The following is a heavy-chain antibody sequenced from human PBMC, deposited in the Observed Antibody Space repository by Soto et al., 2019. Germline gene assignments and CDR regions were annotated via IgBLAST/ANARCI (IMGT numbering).Heavy chain of an antibody. CDR1: GFTFSSYE. V-gene: IGHV3-48*03. Sequence: GGSLRLSCAASGFTFSSYEMNWVRQAPGKGLEWVSYISSSGSTIYYADSVKGRFTISRDNAKNSLYLQMNSLRAEDTAVYYCARDLPYYDFWSGFDRPAYGMDVWGQGTTVTVSS. J-gene: IGHJ6*02. D-gene: IGHD3-3*01. CDR2: ISSSGSTI. CDR3: ARDLPYYDFWSGFDRPAYGMDV.